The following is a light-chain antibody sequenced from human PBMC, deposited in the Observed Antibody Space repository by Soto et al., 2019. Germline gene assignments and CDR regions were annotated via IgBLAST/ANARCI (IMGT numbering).Light chain of an antibody. V-gene: IGLV2-14*01. Sequence: QSVLTQPASVSGSPGQSITISCTGTSSDVGGYNYVSWYQQQSGKAPKLIIHEVSNRPSGVSNRFSGSKSGNTASLTISGLQAEDEADYYCAAWDDSLSGRVFGGGTKLTVL. J-gene: IGLJ2*01. CDR2: EVS. CDR3: AAWDDSLSGRV. CDR1: SSDVGGYNY.